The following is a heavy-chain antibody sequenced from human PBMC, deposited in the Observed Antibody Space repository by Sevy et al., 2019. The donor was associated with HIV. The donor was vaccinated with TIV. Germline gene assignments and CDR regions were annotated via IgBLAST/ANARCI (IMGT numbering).Heavy chain of an antibody. D-gene: IGHD3-22*01. Sequence: GGSLRLSCAASGLTFTSYAMNWVRQAPGKGLEWVSTISGSGGSTYYGYSVKGRFNISRDNSKNTLYLQMSSLRAEDTAVYYCAKDRYEGSGYYPEGAFDIWGQGTKVTVSS. CDR1: GLTFTSYA. V-gene: IGHV3-23*01. CDR3: AKDRYEGSGYYPEGAFDI. J-gene: IGHJ3*02. CDR2: ISGSGGST.